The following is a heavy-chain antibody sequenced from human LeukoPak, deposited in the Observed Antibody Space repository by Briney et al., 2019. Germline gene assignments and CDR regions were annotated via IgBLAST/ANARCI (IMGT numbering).Heavy chain of an antibody. D-gene: IGHD5-18*01. J-gene: IGHJ4*02. CDR2: IKEDGSEK. CDR3: ARDHNYGSDY. V-gene: IGHV3-7*03. Sequence: GRSLRLSCAASGFTFSSYGMHWVRQAPGKGLEWVANIKEDGSEKYYVDSVKGRFTISRDSAKNSLYLQMNSLRVEDTAVYYCARDHNYGSDYWGQGTLVTVSS. CDR1: GFTFSSYG.